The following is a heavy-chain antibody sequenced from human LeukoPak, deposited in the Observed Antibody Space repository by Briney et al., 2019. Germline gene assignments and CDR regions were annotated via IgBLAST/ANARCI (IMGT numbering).Heavy chain of an antibody. CDR3: ARVGSYFDSGGPKGLVTDY. CDR2: IYYSGTT. J-gene: IGHJ4*02. CDR1: GGSIRSGDYY. V-gene: IGHV4-30-4*01. Sequence: SQTLSLTCTVSGGSIRSGDYYWSWIRQPPGKTLEWIGYIYYSGTTYLNPSLKSRASMSVNMSKSQFSLKLSSVTAADTAVYYCARVGSYFDSGGPKGLVTDYWGQGTRVTVSS. D-gene: IGHD3-22*01.